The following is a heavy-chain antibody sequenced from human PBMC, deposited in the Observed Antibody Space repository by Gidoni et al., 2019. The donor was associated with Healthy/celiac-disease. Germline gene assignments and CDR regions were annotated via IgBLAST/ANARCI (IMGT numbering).Heavy chain of an antibody. D-gene: IGHD6-19*01. V-gene: IGHV3-23*01. Sequence: SWVRQAPGKGLEWVPAISGSGGSTYYADSVKGRFTISRDNSKNTLYLQMNSLRAEDTAVYYCAKEGGSGGYAGDAFDIWGQGTMVTVSS. J-gene: IGHJ3*02. CDR3: AKEGGSGGYAGDAFDI. CDR2: ISGSGGST.